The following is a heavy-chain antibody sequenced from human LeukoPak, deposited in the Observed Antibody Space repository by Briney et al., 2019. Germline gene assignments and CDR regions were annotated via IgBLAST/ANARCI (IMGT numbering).Heavy chain of an antibody. V-gene: IGHV4-59*08. J-gene: IGHJ4*02. Sequence: SETLSLTCTVSGGSISSYYWSWIRQPPGKGLEWIGYIYYSGSTNYNPSLKSRVTISVDTSKNQFSLKLSSVTAADTAVYYCARHGRTVITHRPFHFDYWGQGTLVTVSS. D-gene: IGHD4-4*01. CDR2: IYYSGST. CDR1: GGSISSYY. CDR3: ARHGRTVITHRPFHFDY.